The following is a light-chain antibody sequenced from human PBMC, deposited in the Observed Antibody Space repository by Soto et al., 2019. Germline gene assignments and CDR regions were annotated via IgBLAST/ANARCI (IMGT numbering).Light chain of an antibody. J-gene: IGLJ3*02. CDR1: RSNIGRNF. CDR2: RNN. V-gene: IGLV1-47*01. Sequence: QSVLTQSPSASGTPGQRVTISCSGSRSNIGRNFAYWYQHVPGTAPRLLIQRNNERPPGVPDRFSGSKSGTSVSLAISGLRSDDEATYYCAAWDDTLDAQVFGGGTKLTVL. CDR3: AAWDDTLDAQV.